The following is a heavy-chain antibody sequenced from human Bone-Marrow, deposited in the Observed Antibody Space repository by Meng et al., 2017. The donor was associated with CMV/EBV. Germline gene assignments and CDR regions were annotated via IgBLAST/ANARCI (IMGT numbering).Heavy chain of an antibody. J-gene: IGHJ5*02. CDR3: ARVKGSITMVRGGWFDP. Sequence: QVQLVQSGAEVKKPXXXXXXXCKASGYIFTSYYMHWVRQAPGQGLEWMGIIKPSGGSTSYAQKFQGRVTMTRDTSTSTVYMELSSLRSEDTAVYYCARVKGSITMVRGGWFDPWGQGTLVTVSS. CDR1: GYIFTSYY. CDR2: IKPSGGST. V-gene: IGHV1-46*01. D-gene: IGHD3-10*01.